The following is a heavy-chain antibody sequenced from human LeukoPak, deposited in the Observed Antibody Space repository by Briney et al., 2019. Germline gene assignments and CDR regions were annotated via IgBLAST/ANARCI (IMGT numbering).Heavy chain of an antibody. Sequence: PSETLSLTCTVSGGSISSYYWSWIRQPPGKGLEWIGYIYYSGGTNYNPSLKSRVTISVDTSKNQFSLKLSSVTAADTAVYYCARVAPPGFGVDPIEYYFDYWGQGTLVTVSS. J-gene: IGHJ4*02. CDR2: IYYSGGT. CDR3: ARVAPPGFGVDPIEYYFDY. D-gene: IGHD3-3*01. CDR1: GGSISSYY. V-gene: IGHV4-59*01.